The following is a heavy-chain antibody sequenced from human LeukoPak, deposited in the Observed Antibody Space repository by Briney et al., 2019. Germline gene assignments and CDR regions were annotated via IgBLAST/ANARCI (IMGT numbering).Heavy chain of an antibody. V-gene: IGHV4-4*07. CDR3: AKDRYSGSYLYSNAFDI. Sequence: SETLSLTCTVSGGSISSYYWSWIRQPAGKGLEWIGRIYTSGSTNYNPSLKSRVTMSVDTSKNQFSLKLSSVTAADTAVYYCAKDRYSGSYLYSNAFDIWGQGTMVTVSS. CDR1: GGSISSYY. D-gene: IGHD1-26*01. J-gene: IGHJ3*02. CDR2: IYTSGST.